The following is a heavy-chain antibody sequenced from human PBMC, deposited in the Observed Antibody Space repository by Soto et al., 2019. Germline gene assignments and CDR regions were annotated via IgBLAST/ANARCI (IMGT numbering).Heavy chain of an antibody. V-gene: IGHV3-21*01. CDR1: GFTFSSYS. J-gene: IGHJ4*02. CDR3: AREGLYSSGWYNY. CDR2: ISSSSSYI. Sequence: EVPLVESGGGLVKPGGSLRLSCAASGFTFSSYSMNWVRQAPGKGLEWVSSISSSSSYIYYADSVKGRFTISRDNAKNSLYLQMNSLRAEDTAVYYCAREGLYSSGWYNYWGQGTLVTVSS. D-gene: IGHD6-19*01.